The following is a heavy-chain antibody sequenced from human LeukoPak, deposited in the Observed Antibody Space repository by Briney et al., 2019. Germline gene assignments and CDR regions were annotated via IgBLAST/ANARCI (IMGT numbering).Heavy chain of an antibody. CDR3: SDSSNGEFDY. CDR1: GGSISGYY. V-gene: IGHV4-59*12. J-gene: IGHJ4*02. Sequence: PSETLSLTCTVSGGSISGYYWSWIRQPPGKGLEWIAYIYYNGISNYNPSLKRRVTISVDTSKNQFSLKLSSVTAADTAVYYCSDSSNGEFDYWGQGTLVTVSS. CDR2: IYYNGIS. D-gene: IGHD6-13*01.